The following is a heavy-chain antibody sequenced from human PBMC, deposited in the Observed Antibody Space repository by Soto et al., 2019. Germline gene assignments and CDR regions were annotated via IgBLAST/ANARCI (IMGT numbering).Heavy chain of an antibody. CDR1: GDRVSSNSAA. CDR2: TYYRSERKH. J-gene: IGHJ4*02. CDR3: ATWRFDH. V-gene: IGHV6-1*01. Sequence: PSQTLSLTCSISGDRVSSNSAAWNWIRQSPSRGLEWLGRTYYRSERKHDYAVSVKSRISIDPDTSKNQFSLHLNSVTPEDSAVYYCATWRFDHWGQGTLVTVSS.